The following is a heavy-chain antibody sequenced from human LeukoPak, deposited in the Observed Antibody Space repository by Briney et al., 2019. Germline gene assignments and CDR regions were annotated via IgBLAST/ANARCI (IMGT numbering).Heavy chain of an antibody. J-gene: IGHJ5*02. CDR2: INPNSGGT. D-gene: IGHD2-2*01. V-gene: IGHV1-2*02. CDR3: ARDLGCSTSCYSGP. Sequence: GASVKVSCKASGYTFTGYYMHWVRQAPGQGLEWMGWINPNSGGTNYAQKFQGRVTMTRDTSISTAYMELSRLRSDDTAVYYCARDLGCSTSCYSGPWGQGTLVTVSS. CDR1: GYTFTGYY.